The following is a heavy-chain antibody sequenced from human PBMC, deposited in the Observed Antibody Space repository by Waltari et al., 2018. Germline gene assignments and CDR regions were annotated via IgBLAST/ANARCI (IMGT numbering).Heavy chain of an antibody. Sequence: QLQLQESGPGLVKPSGTLSLTCAVSGDSMSSTYWWSWVRQPPGKGLEWMGQVHGSGKTNHSPSFASRVTISLDTYNKQFALKVTSATAADTAVYYGARDRGRGLYLDSWGPGTLVTVS. CDR1: GDSMSSTYW. CDR2: VHGSGKT. J-gene: IGHJ4*02. CDR3: ARDRGRGLYLDS. V-gene: IGHV4-4*02. D-gene: IGHD2-15*01.